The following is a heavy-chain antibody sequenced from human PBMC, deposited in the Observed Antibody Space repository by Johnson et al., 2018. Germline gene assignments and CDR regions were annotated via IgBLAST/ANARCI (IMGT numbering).Heavy chain of an antibody. Sequence: QVQLVQSGAEVKKPGASVKVSCKASGYTFTSYDINWVRQATGQGLEWMGWMNPNIDRTAYAQRFQGRVTMTRDTSISTAYMELSSLRSEDTAVYYRARVLAFCGGDCYSGHNDAFGLWGQGTMVTVSS. J-gene: IGHJ3*01. CDR2: MNPNIDRT. D-gene: IGHD2-21*02. CDR1: GYTFTSYD. CDR3: ARVLAFCGGDCYSGHNDAFGL. V-gene: IGHV1-8*01.